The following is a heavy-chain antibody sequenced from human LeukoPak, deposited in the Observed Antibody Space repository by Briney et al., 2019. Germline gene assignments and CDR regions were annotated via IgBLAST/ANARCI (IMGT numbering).Heavy chain of an antibody. CDR2: IKSKTDGGTT. J-gene: IGHJ6*03. Sequence: GGSLRLSCAASGFTFSNAWMSWVRQAPGKGLEWVGRIKSKTDGGTTDYAAPVKGRFTISSDDSKNTLYLQMNSLKNEDTAVYYCTHGIVGATRRLARYYYYMDVWGKGTTVTVSS. CDR1: GFTFSNAW. CDR3: THGIVGATRRLARYYYYMDV. V-gene: IGHV3-15*01. D-gene: IGHD1-26*01.